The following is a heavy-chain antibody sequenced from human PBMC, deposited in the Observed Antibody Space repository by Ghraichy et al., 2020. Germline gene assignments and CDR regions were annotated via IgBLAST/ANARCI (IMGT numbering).Heavy chain of an antibody. CDR1: GFTFSDYA. Sequence: GGSLRLSCAASGFTFSDYAMSWVRQAPGKGLEWVSAISGSGGTIYYADSVKGPFTISRDKSKNTLYLQMNNLRAEDTAVYYCAKGPSLSGYIDYWGQGTLVTVSP. CDR2: ISGSGGTI. V-gene: IGHV3-23*01. D-gene: IGHD5-12*01. J-gene: IGHJ4*02. CDR3: AKGPSLSGYIDY.